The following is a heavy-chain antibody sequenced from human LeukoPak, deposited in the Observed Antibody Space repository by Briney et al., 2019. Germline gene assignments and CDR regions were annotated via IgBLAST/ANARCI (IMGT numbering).Heavy chain of an antibody. CDR3: AREVGIAAAGTDNWFDP. J-gene: IGHJ5*02. D-gene: IGHD6-13*01. V-gene: IGHV4-59*01. CDR1: DDSITIYY. CDR2: IDHTGIT. Sequence: SETLSLTCTVSDDSITIYYWSWIRQPPGKGLEWIGYIDHTGITNYNPSLNSRVTISRDTSKNHFSLELSSATAADTAVYYCAREVGIAAAGTDNWFDPWGQGTLVTVSS.